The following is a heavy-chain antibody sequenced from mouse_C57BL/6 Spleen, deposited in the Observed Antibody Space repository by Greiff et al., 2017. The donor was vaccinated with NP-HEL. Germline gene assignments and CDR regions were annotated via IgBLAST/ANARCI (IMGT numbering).Heavy chain of an antibody. Sequence: QSGPGLVKPSQSLSLTCSVTGYSITSGYYWNWIRQFPGNKLEWMGYISYDGSNNYNPSLKNRISITRDTSKNQFFLKLNSVTTEDTATYYCARGGYYYFDYWGQGTTLTVSS. CDR3: ARGGYYYFDY. CDR1: GYSITSGYY. J-gene: IGHJ2*01. CDR2: ISYDGSN. V-gene: IGHV3-6*01. D-gene: IGHD2-3*01.